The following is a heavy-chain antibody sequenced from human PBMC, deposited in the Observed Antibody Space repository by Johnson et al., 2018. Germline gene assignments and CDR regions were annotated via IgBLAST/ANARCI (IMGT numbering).Heavy chain of an antibody. Sequence: QVQLVQSGGGLVKAGGSLRLSCAASGFTFRNYYMSWIRQAPGKGLEWISYISGSGGTIYYADSVRGRFTISRDNAKNSLSLQMNSLRADDTAVYYCARPVAGTNDLINFYYFYMDVWGKGTPVTVSS. D-gene: IGHD6-19*01. CDR1: GFTFRNYY. J-gene: IGHJ6*03. CDR2: ISGSGGTI. CDR3: ARPVAGTNDLINFYYFYMDV. V-gene: IGHV3-11*04.